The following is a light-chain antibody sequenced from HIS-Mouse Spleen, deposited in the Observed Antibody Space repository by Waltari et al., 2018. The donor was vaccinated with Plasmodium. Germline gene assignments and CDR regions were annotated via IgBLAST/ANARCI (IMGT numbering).Light chain of an antibody. CDR1: PSVLYSSHNKNY. CDR2: WAS. V-gene: IGKV4-1*01. CDR3: QQYYSTPPYT. J-gene: IGKJ2*01. Sequence: DIVMTQSPDSLAVSLGARATIHCKSSPSVLYSSHNKNYLAWYQQKPGQPPKLLIYWASTRESGVPDRFSGSGSGTDFTLTISSLQAEDVAVYYCQQYYSTPPYTFGQGTKLEIK.